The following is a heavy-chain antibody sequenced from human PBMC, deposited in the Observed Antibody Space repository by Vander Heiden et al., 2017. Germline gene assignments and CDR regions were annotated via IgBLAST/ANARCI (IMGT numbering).Heavy chain of an antibody. J-gene: IGHJ6*02. CDR2: IYYSGST. D-gene: IGHD2-2*01. Sequence: QVQLQESGPGLVKPSETLSLTCTVSGGSISSSYWSWIRQPPGKGLEWIGYIYYSGSTNYNPSLKSRVTISVDTSKNQFSLKLSSVTAADTAVYYCARVPAAPHLRYYYYYYGMDVWGQGTTVTVSS. CDR3: ARVPAAPHLRYYYYYYGMDV. V-gene: IGHV4-59*01. CDR1: GGSISSSY.